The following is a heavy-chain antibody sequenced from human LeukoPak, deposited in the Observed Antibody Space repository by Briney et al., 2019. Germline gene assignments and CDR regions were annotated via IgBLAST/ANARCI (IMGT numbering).Heavy chain of an antibody. Sequence: TGGSLRLSCAASGFTFSDYAMHWVRQAPGKGLEYVSVISSNGGSTYYADSVKGRFTISRDNSKNTLYLQMGSLRAEDMAVYYCARDPGAGPDLTTLFLDYWGQGTLVTVSS. CDR2: ISSNGGST. V-gene: IGHV3-64*02. D-gene: IGHD4-11*01. CDR1: GFTFSDYA. J-gene: IGHJ4*02. CDR3: ARDPGAGPDLTTLFLDY.